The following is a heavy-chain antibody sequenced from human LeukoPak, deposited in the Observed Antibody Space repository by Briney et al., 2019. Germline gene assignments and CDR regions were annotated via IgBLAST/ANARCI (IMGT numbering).Heavy chain of an antibody. CDR1: GFTFSSYS. V-gene: IGHV3-21*01. D-gene: IGHD4-23*01. CDR2: VSTSSSYI. Sequence: PGGSLRLSCAASGFTFSSYSMNWVRQAPGKGLEWVSSVSTSSSYIYYADSVKGRFTISRDNAKNSLYLQMNSLRAEDTAVYYCARDPHGGNSGVSIDYWGQGTLVTVSS. CDR3: ARDPHGGNSGVSIDY. J-gene: IGHJ4*02.